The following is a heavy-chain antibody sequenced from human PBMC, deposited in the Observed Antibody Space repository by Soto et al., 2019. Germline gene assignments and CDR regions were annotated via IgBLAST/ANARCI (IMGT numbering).Heavy chain of an antibody. CDR3: ARGYCSGPTCCSPWSMDV. Sequence: GSLRLSCAASGFTVSSDYMSWVRQAPGKGLEWDSNIYSGGATYYADSVKGRFTISRDNSKNTLYLQMSSLRVEDTAVYYCARGYCSGPTCCSPWSMDVWGQATTVTVSS. J-gene: IGHJ6*02. CDR1: GFTVSSDY. CDR2: IYSGGAT. D-gene: IGHD2-15*01. V-gene: IGHV3-53*01.